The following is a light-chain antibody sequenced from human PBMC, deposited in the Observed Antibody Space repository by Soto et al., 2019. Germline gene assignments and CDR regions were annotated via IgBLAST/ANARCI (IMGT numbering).Light chain of an antibody. CDR1: QSISIW. CDR2: KAS. V-gene: IGKV1-5*03. Sequence: DNQITQSPSPLSASVGDRVTITCRASQSISIWLAWYQQKPGKAPNLLIYKASSLESGVPSRFSGTGSGTEFTLTIDSLQPDDFATYYCQQYHTSSITFGQGTRLEIK. J-gene: IGKJ5*01. CDR3: QQYHTSSIT.